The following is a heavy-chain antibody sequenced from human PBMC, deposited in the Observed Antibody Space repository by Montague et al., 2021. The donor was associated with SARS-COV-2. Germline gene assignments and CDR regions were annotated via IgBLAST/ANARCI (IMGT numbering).Heavy chain of an antibody. D-gene: IGHD3-22*01. CDR2: IYTSGST. J-gene: IGHJ3*02. CDR1: GGSISSGSYY. Sequence: TLSLTCTVSGGSISSGSYYWSWIRQPAGKGLEWIGRIYTSGSTNYNPSLKSRVTISVDTSKNQFSPKLSSVTAADTAVYYCARVPPYYYDSSGYYSGAFDIWGQGTMVTVSS. V-gene: IGHV4-61*02. CDR3: ARVPPYYYDSSGYYSGAFDI.